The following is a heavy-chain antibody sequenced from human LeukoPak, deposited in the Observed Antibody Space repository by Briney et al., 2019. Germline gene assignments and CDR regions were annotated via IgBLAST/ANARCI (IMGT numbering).Heavy chain of an antibody. CDR1: GFSFSNYW. V-gene: IGHV3-74*01. J-gene: IGHJ4*02. Sequence: GGSLRLSCAASGFSFSNYWVHWVRQAPGKGLVWVSRINSDGSSTSYADSVKGRFTISRDNAKNTLYLQMNSLRAEDTAVYYCARDYSSGWYADFDYWGQGTLVTVSS. CDR3: ARDYSSGWYADFDY. CDR2: INSDGSST. D-gene: IGHD6-19*01.